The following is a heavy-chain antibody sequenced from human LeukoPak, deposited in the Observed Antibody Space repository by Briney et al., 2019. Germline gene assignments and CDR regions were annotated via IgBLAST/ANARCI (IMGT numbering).Heavy chain of an antibody. Sequence: PGGSLRLSCAASGFSFSNYAMSWVRQAPARGPEGVSSISWNSGSIGYADSVKGRFTISRDNAKNSLYLQMNSLRAEDTALYYCAKDGGYCSSTSCYDYYYYMDVWGKGTTVTVSS. CDR1: GFSFSNYA. D-gene: IGHD2-2*01. J-gene: IGHJ6*03. CDR3: AKDGGYCSSTSCYDYYYYMDV. CDR2: ISWNSGSI. V-gene: IGHV3-9*01.